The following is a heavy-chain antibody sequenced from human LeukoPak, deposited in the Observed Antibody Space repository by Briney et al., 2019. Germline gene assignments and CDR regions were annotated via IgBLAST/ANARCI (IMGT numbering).Heavy chain of an antibody. CDR1: GWSFNDYY. CDR2: INARGDT. Sequence: SETLSFTCAVYGWSFNDYYWNWVRQPPGKGLEWIGEINARGDTNYNPSLKSRVTISVDSSKNQFSLTLTSMIAADTAIYYCARGQVPAARGYNWFDPWGQGTLVTVSS. V-gene: IGHV4-34*01. CDR3: ARGQVPAARGYNWFDP. D-gene: IGHD2-2*01. J-gene: IGHJ5*02.